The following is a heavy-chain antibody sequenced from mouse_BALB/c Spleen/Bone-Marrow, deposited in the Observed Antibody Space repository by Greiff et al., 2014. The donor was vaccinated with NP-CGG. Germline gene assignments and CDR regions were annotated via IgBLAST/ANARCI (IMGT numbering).Heavy chain of an antibody. J-gene: IGHJ2*01. CDR3: ARDWTARAVDY. D-gene: IGHD3-2*01. Sequence: QVQLQQSGAELVRPGTSVKVSCKASGYAFTNSLIEWVKQRPVQGLEWIGVINPGSGGANYNAKFKGKATLTADKSSSTASMQLSSMKSNGSAVYFFARDWTARAVDYWGQGTTLTVSS. CDR1: GYAFTNSL. CDR2: INPGSGGA. V-gene: IGHV1-54*01.